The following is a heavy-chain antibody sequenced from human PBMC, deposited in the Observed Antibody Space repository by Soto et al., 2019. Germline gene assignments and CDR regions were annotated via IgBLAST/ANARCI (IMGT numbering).Heavy chain of an antibody. CDR1: GFTFGDYA. Sequence: GGSLRLSCTASGFTFGDYAMSWFRQAPGKGLEWVGFIRSKAYGGTTEYAASVKGRFTISRDDSKSIAYLQMNSLKTEDTAVYYCTRALVVVVAAPDYWGQGTLVTVSS. D-gene: IGHD2-15*01. CDR2: IRSKAYGGTT. V-gene: IGHV3-49*03. J-gene: IGHJ4*02. CDR3: TRALVVVVAAPDY.